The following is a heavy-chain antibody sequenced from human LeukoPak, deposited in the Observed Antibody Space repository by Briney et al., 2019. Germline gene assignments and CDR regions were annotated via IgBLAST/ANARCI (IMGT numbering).Heavy chain of an antibody. Sequence: ASVTVSYMPSGYTFTDYYIHWVRPPPGQGLEGMGWINPNSGATKYAQKFQGRVTMTKDTSISTGYMELRRLGSDDTAVYYCARIRGGNNYHFDYWGQGTLVTVSS. J-gene: IGHJ4*02. D-gene: IGHD1-26*01. CDR1: GYTFTDYY. V-gene: IGHV1-2*02. CDR3: ARIRGGNNYHFDY. CDR2: INPNSGAT.